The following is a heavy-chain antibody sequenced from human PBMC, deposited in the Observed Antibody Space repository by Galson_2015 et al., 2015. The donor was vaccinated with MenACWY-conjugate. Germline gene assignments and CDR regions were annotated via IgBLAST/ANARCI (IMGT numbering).Heavy chain of an antibody. D-gene: IGHD5-24*01. CDR3: ATKVEMATIIPYYFDY. J-gene: IGHJ4*02. CDR1: GYSFTSYW. CDR2: IYPGDSDT. V-gene: IGHV5-51*01. Sequence: QSGAEVKKPGESLKISCTGSGYSFTSYWLGWVRQMPGKGLEWMGIIYPGDSDTRYSPSFQGQVTISADKSISTAYLQWSSLKASDTAMYYCATKVEMATIIPYYFDYWGQGTLVTVSS.